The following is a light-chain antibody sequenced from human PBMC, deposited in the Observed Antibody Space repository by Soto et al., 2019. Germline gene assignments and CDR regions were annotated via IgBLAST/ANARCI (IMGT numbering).Light chain of an antibody. J-gene: IGLJ1*01. Sequence: QSALTQPRSVSGSPGQSVTISCTGTSSDVGGYNYVSWYQQHPGKAPKLMIYDVNKRPSGVPDRFSGSKSGNTASLTISGLQAEDEADYYCCSYAGIYTLVFGTGTKVTVL. CDR3: CSYAGIYTLV. CDR2: DVN. CDR1: SSDVGGYNY. V-gene: IGLV2-11*01.